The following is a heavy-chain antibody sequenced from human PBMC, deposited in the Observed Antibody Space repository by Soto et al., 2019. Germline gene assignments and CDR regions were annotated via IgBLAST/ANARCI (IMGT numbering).Heavy chain of an antibody. V-gene: IGHV4-39*01. J-gene: IGHJ4*02. D-gene: IGHD3-22*01. Sequence: PSETLSLTCTVSGGSISSSSYYWGWIRQPPGKGLEWIGSIYYSGSTYYNPSLKSRVTISVDTSKNQFSLKLSSVTAADTAVYYCAGTPPYDSSGYYYESNFDYWGQGTLVTVSS. CDR2: IYYSGST. CDR3: AGTPPYDSSGYYYESNFDY. CDR1: GGSISSSSYY.